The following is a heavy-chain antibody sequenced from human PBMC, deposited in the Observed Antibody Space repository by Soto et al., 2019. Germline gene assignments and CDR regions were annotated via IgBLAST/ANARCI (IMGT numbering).Heavy chain of an antibody. CDR1: GGTFSSYA. Sequence: QVQLVQSGAEVKKPGSSVKVSCKASGGTFSSYAISWVRQAPGQGLEWMGGIIPIFGTANYAQKFQGRVKITAXXSTSTAYMELSSLRSEDTAVYYCARRYSSGRYFDYWGQGTLVTVSS. J-gene: IGHJ4*02. V-gene: IGHV1-69*12. CDR2: IIPIFGTA. CDR3: ARRYSSGRYFDY. D-gene: IGHD6-19*01.